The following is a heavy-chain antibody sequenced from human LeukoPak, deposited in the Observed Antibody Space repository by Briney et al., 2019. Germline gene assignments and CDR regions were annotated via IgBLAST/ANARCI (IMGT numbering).Heavy chain of an antibody. V-gene: IGHV4-39*01. J-gene: IGHJ4*02. Sequence: SETLSLTCTVSGGSINSGTFYWGWIRQPPGKGLEWIGSMYYDGSSYYNPSLKSRVTTSVDTSKNQFSLKLPSVTAADTAVYFCARRSDSGSDDGEDYFDYWGQGTLVTVSS. CDR2: MYYDGSS. D-gene: IGHD1-26*01. CDR1: GGSINSGTFY. CDR3: ARRSDSGSDDGEDYFDY.